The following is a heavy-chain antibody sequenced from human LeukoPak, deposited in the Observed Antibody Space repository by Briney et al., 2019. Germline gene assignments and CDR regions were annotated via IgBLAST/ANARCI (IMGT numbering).Heavy chain of an antibody. CDR2: INPNSGGT. J-gene: IGHJ5*02. Sequence: GASVKVSCKASGCTFTGYYMHWVRQAPGQGLEWMGRINPNSGGTNYAQKFQGRVTMTRDTSISTAYMELSRLRSDDTAVYYCAREDSDCSSTSCYSRALNWFDPWGQGTLVTVSS. CDR3: AREDSDCSSTSCYSRALNWFDP. V-gene: IGHV1-2*06. D-gene: IGHD2-2*01. CDR1: GCTFTGYY.